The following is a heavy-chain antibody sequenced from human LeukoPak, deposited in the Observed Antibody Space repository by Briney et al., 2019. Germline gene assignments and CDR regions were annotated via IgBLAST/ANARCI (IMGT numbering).Heavy chain of an antibody. V-gene: IGHV3-48*04. CDR3: ARDRAKSSGGSGLLDY. Sequence: GGSLRLSCAASGFTFSSYSMNWVRQAPGKGLEWVSYISSSSTIYYADSVKGRFTISRDNAKNSLYLQMNSLRAEDTAVYYCARDRAKSSGGSGLLDYWGQGTLVTVSS. CDR2: ISSSSTI. D-gene: IGHD2-15*01. J-gene: IGHJ4*02. CDR1: GFTFSSYS.